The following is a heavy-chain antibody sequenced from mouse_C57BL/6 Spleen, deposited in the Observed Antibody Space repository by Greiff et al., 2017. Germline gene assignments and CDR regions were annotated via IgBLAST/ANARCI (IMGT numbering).Heavy chain of an antibody. D-gene: IGHD2-5*01. Sequence: EVQLVESGGGLVKPGGSLKLSCAASGFTFSSYAMSWVRQTPEQRLEWVATISDGGSYTYYTDNVKGRFTISRDNAKNTLYLQMSRLKSEDTAMYYCARCARAGGYSNYEAWFAYWGQGTLVTVSA. CDR1: GFTFSSYA. J-gene: IGHJ3*01. CDR2: ISDGGSYT. V-gene: IGHV5-4*01. CDR3: ARCARAGGYSNYEAWFAY.